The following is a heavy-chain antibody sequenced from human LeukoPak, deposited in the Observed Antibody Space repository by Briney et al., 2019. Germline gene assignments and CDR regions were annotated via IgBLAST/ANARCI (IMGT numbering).Heavy chain of an antibody. Sequence: PSETLSLTCAVYGGSFSGYYWSWIRQPPGKGLEWIGEINHSGSTNYNPSLKSRVTISVDTSKNQFSLMLSSVTAADTAVYYCARGYYDFWSGRTGGYFDYWGQGTLVTVSS. D-gene: IGHD3-3*01. CDR3: ARGYYDFWSGRTGGYFDY. J-gene: IGHJ4*02. CDR2: INHSGST. V-gene: IGHV4-34*01. CDR1: GGSFSGYY.